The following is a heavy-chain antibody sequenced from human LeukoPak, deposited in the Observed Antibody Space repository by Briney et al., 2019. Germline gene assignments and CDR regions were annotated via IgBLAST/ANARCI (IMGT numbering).Heavy chain of an antibody. CDR2: INLNSGGT. CDR1: GYTYTASY. J-gene: IGHJ5*02. CDR3: ARSSGGSGRWGDNWFDP. Sequence: ASVKVSCKASGYTYTASYMHWVRQAPGQGLEWVGWINLNSGGTNYAQKFQGRVTMTRDTSISTAYMEVTSLRSDDTAVYYCARSSGGSGRWGDNWFDPWGQGTLVIVSS. D-gene: IGHD3-10*01. V-gene: IGHV1-2*02.